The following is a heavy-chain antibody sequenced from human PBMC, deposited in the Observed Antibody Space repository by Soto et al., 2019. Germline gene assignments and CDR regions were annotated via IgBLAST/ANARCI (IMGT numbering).Heavy chain of an antibody. D-gene: IGHD6-19*01. V-gene: IGHV4-34*01. CDR1: GGSFSGYY. Sequence: SETLSLTCAVYGGSFSGYYWTWIRQPPGTGLEWIGEINHSGSTNYNPSLKSRVTISVDKSKNQFSLKLSSVTAADTAVYYCARSVAVADFDYWGQGTLVTVSS. CDR2: INHSGST. J-gene: IGHJ4*02. CDR3: ARSVAVADFDY.